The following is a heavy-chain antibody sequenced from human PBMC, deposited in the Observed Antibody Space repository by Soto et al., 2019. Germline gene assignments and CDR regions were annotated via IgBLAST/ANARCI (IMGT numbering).Heavy chain of an antibody. Sequence: QARLHESGPGLVKPSETLSLTCTVSGASINSNYWTWIRQSPGKGLEWIGYIDHRGATNYNPSLKSRVTISSDTPKNQFSLRLISVTAVDTAVYYCATGGGWLPDTWGQGTLVTVSS. CDR3: ATGGGWLPDT. D-gene: IGHD5-12*01. CDR1: GASINSNY. V-gene: IGHV4-59*01. J-gene: IGHJ4*02. CDR2: IDHRGAT.